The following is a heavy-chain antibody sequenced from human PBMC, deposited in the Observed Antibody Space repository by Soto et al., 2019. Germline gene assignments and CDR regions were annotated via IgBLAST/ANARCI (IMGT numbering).Heavy chain of an antibody. V-gene: IGHV3-49*04. CDR3: SIAYCSTTSSHYHYGMDV. D-gene: IGHD2-2*01. CDR2: IRSYANGGTT. J-gene: IGHJ6*02. CDR1: GFTFGDYA. Sequence: SLRLACTASGFTFGDYAVSWVRQAPGKGLEWIGFIRSYANGGTTEYAASVRNRFTISRDDSKGVAYQQMNSLKAEDTAVFYCSIAYCSTTSSHYHYGMDVWGPGTAVTVSS.